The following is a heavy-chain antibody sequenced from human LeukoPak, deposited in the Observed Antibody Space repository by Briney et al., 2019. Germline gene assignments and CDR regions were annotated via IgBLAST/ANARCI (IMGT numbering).Heavy chain of an antibody. D-gene: IGHD2-2*01. V-gene: IGHV3-33*06. J-gene: IGHJ4*02. CDR1: GFIFNSYG. CDR2: IWYDGNKE. Sequence: PGKSLRLSCEASGFIFNSYGMHWVRQAPGKGLEWLAFIWYDGNKEYYGDSVKGRFTISRDNSMNTLYLQMNSLRAEDTAVYYCAKDLKRSSTSAQGNTPDYWGQGTLVTVSS. CDR3: AKDLKRSSTSAQGNTPDY.